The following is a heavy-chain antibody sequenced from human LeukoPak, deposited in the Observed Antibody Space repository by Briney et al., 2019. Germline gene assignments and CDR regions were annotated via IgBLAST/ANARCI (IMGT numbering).Heavy chain of an antibody. CDR1: GGTSNSHA. CDR2: IIPNLGTT. CDR3: ATTNDGGGYQWGDFFDF. V-gene: IGHV1-69*04. Sequence: SVKVSCKASGGTSNSHAISWVRQAPGQGLEWMGRIIPNLGTTNRAQNFQDRVTLTADKSMNTAYMELTSLTSDDTAVYYCATTNDGGGYQWGDFFDFWGQGTLVTVSS. J-gene: IGHJ4*02. D-gene: IGHD3-22*01.